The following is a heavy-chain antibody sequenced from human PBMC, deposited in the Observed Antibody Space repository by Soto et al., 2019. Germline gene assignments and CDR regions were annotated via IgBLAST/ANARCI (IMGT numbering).Heavy chain of an antibody. D-gene: IGHD2-2*01. CDR3: ARGGSDSSTGLPYY. CDR1: GYSFTNYG. Sequence: ASVKVSFKASGYSFTNYGISWVRQAPGQGLEWMGWISGYNGNTNYAQNLQGRVTMTTDTSTSTAYMELRSLRSDDTAVYYCARGGSDSSTGLPYYWGQRTLVTVSS. V-gene: IGHV1-18*01. CDR2: ISGYNGNT. J-gene: IGHJ4*02.